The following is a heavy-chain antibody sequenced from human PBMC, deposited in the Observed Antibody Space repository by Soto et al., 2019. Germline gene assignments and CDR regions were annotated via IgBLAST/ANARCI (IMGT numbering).Heavy chain of an antibody. CDR3: ATAPMNFDKSDYHTYYSGMDV. D-gene: IGHD3-16*01. V-gene: IGHV1-2*04. J-gene: IGHJ6*02. CDR1: GYTFTGYY. Sequence: QVQLVQSGAEVKKPGASVKVSCKASGYTFTGYYIHWVRQAPGQGLEWMGWINPNSGGTNFAQKFQGCLTMTSDTSISPAYMELSRLRSDDTAVYYCATAPMNFDKSDYHTYYSGMDVWGQGTTVTVSS. CDR2: INPNSGGT.